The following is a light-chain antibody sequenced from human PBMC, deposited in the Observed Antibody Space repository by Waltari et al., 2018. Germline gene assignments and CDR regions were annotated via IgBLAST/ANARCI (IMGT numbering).Light chain of an antibody. CDR2: KNN. Sequence: QSVLTQPPSASGTPGQRVTLSCSGSSSNLGNNYVSLYQHLPGAAPKLLIFKNNQRPAGVPDRFSDSKSGTSASLAISGLRSEDEADYYCAAWDDSRSSLVFGGGTKLSVL. CDR1: SSNLGNNY. V-gene: IGLV1-47*01. CDR3: AAWDDSRSSLV. J-gene: IGLJ3*02.